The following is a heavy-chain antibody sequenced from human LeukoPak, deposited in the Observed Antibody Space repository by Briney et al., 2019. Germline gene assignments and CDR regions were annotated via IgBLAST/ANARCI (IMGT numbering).Heavy chain of an antibody. V-gene: IGHV3-53*01. D-gene: IGHD2/OR15-2a*01. CDR2: IYSGGST. CDR3: ASGRQPHYLSTYYYYYMDV. Sequence: PTGGSLRLSCAAPGFPISNHYMSWVRQAPGKGLEWVSVIYSGGSTYSADSVKGRFTISRDNSKNTLYLQMNSLRAEDTAVYYCASGRQPHYLSTYYYYYMDVCGKGTTVTVSS. CDR1: GFPISNHY. J-gene: IGHJ6*03.